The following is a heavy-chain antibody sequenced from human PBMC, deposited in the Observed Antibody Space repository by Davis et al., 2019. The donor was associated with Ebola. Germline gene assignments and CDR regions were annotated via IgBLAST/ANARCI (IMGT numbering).Heavy chain of an antibody. V-gene: IGHV3-23*01. Sequence: PGGSLRLSCAASGFTFSSYAMSWVRQAPGKGLEWVSAISGSGGSTYYADSVKGRFTISRDNSKNTLYLQMNSLRAEDTAVYYCAGSGSYFRYGMDVWGQGTTVTVSS. CDR2: ISGSGGST. CDR1: GFTFSSYA. D-gene: IGHD1-26*01. J-gene: IGHJ6*02. CDR3: AGSGSYFRYGMDV.